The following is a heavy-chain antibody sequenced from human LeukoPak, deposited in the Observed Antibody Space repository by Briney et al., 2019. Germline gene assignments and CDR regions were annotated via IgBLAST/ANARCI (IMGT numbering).Heavy chain of an antibody. CDR2: IYYSGST. CDR3: ARGYYYDSSGYYPPDAFDI. D-gene: IGHD3-22*01. Sequence: SETLSLTCTVSGGSISSGGYYWSWIRQHPGKGLEWIGYIYYSGSTYYNPSLKSRVTISVDTSKNQFSLKLSSVTAADTAVYYCARGYYYDSSGYYPPDAFDIWGQGTMVTVSS. CDR1: GGSISSGGYY. V-gene: IGHV4-31*03. J-gene: IGHJ3*02.